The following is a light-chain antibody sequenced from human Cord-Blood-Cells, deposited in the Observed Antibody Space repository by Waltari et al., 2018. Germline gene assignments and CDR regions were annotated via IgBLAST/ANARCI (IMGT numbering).Light chain of an antibody. Sequence: DIQMTQSPSSLSASAGDRVTITCRASQSIRSYLNWYQQKPGKAPKLLIYAASSLQSGVPSRFSGSGSGTDLTLTISSLQPEDFATYYCQQSYSTPFTFGPGTKVDIK. CDR2: AAS. J-gene: IGKJ3*01. V-gene: IGKV1-39*01. CDR1: QSIRSY. CDR3: QQSYSTPFT.